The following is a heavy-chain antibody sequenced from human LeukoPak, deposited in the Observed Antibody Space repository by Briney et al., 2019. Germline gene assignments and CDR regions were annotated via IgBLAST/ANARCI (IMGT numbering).Heavy chain of an antibody. D-gene: IGHD6-19*01. V-gene: IGHV4-34*01. J-gene: IGHJ4*02. CDR1: GGSFSGYY. CDR2: INHSGST. CDR3: ARDRSRGWYYFDY. Sequence: SETLSLTCAVYGGSFSGYYWSWIRQPPGKGLEWIGEINHSGSTNYNPSLKSRVTISVDTSKNQFSLKLSSVTAADTAVYYCARDRSRGWYYFDYWGQGTLVTVSS.